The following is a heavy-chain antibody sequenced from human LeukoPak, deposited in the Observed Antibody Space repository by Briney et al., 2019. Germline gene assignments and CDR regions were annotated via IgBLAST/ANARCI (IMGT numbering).Heavy chain of an antibody. Sequence: ASVKVSCKASGYTFSNYGINWVRQAPGQGLEWMGWISGYNGNTNYAQKLQGRVTMTTDTSTSTAYMELRSLRSDDTAVYYCASLKNYYDSSGYLVTDAFDIWGQGTMVTVSS. J-gene: IGHJ3*02. V-gene: IGHV1-18*01. CDR2: ISGYNGNT. D-gene: IGHD3-22*01. CDR1: GYTFSNYG. CDR3: ASLKNYYDSSGYLVTDAFDI.